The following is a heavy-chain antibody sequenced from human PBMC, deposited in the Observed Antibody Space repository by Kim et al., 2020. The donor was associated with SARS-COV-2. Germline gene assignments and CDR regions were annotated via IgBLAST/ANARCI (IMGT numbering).Heavy chain of an antibody. CDR1: GGSFSGYY. D-gene: IGHD3-3*01. Sequence: SETLSLTCAVYGGSFSGYYWRWIRQPPGKGLEWIGEINHSGSTNYNPSLKSRVTISVDTSKNQFSLKLSSVTAADTAVYYCARTTYDFWSGYHIDYWGQGTLVTVSS. V-gene: IGHV4-34*01. J-gene: IGHJ4*02. CDR3: ARTTYDFWSGYHIDY. CDR2: INHSGST.